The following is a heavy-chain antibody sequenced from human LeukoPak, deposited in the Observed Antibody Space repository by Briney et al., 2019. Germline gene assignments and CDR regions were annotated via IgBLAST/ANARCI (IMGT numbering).Heavy chain of an antibody. CDR1: GGSFSGYY. Sequence: SETLSLTCAVYGGSFSGYYWSWIRQPPGKGLEWIGEINHSGSTNYNPSLKSRVTISVDTSKNQFSLKLSSVTAADTAVYYCARETATTGQYNWFDPWGQGTLVTVSS. CDR2: INHSGST. D-gene: IGHD1-1*01. CDR3: ARETATTGQYNWFDP. J-gene: IGHJ5*02. V-gene: IGHV4-34*01.